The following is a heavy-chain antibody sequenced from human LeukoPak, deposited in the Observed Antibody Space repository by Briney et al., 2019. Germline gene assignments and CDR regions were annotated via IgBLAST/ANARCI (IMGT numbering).Heavy chain of an antibody. CDR1: GGSISSYY. Sequence: SETLSLTCTVSGGSISSYYWSWIRQPPGKGLEWIGYIYYSGSTNYNPSLKSRVTISVDTSKNQFSLKLSSVTAAATAGYYCARVRLDYYGSGSPDYFDYWGQGTLVTVSS. V-gene: IGHV4-59*01. J-gene: IGHJ4*02. CDR3: ARVRLDYYGSGSPDYFDY. CDR2: IYYSGST. D-gene: IGHD3-10*01.